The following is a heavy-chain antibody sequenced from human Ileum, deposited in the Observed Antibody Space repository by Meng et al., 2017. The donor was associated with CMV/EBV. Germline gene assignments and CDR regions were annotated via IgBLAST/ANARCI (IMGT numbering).Heavy chain of an antibody. D-gene: IGHD4-23*01. J-gene: IGHJ4*02. CDR2: INHSGST. V-gene: IGHV4-34*01. Sequence: LSLPRAVYCGSFSGYYWSWIRQPPGKGLGWIGEINHSGSTNYHPSLKSRVTISVDTSKNQFSLKLSSVTAADTAVYYCASSEVTTEYWGQGTLVTVSS. CDR3: ASSEVTTEY. CDR1: CGSFSGYY.